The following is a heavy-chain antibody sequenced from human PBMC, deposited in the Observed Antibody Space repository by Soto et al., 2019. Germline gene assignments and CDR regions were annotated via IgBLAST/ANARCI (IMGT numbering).Heavy chain of an antibody. Sequence: QLQLQESGPGLVKPSETLSLTCTVSGGSISSSSYYWGCIRQPPGKGLEWIGNIYFIGNTNYNPSLKSRVTIYVDTSRNQFSLKLNSVTAADTAVYYCARRKNWNYLFDYWGQGIMVTVSA. CDR2: IYFIGNT. CDR3: ARRKNWNYLFDY. CDR1: GGSISSSSYY. D-gene: IGHD1-7*01. J-gene: IGHJ4*02. V-gene: IGHV4-39*01.